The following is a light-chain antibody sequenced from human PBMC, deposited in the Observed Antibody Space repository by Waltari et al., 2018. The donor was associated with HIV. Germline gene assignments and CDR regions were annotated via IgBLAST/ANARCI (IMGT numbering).Light chain of an antibody. V-gene: IGLV2-14*01. CDR1: HSDIGTFDF. CDR3: SSYTITNTWV. CDR2: RVT. J-gene: IGLJ3*02. Sequence: QSALAQPASVSGSPGQSVTISCAGSHSDIGTFDFVSWYQQLPGQAPQLIIYRVTFRPSGVPTRFSASKSANTASLTISDLQTEDEAHYYCSSYTITNTWVFGGGTMLTVL.